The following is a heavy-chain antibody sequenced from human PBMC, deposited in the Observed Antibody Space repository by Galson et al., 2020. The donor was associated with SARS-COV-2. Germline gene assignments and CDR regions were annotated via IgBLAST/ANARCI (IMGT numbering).Heavy chain of an antibody. V-gene: IGHV1-18*01. CDR2: STAYNGNR. Sequence: GESLKISCKTSGYIFNTYGINWVRLAPGQGPEWMGWSTAYNGNRNYAEKFQDRVTLTTDTSTNTAYMELRNLRSDDTAIYYCARDRNRAVPLAPSTFDFWGQGTLVTVSS. J-gene: IGHJ4*02. CDR1: GYIFNTYG. CDR3: ARDRNRAVPLAPSTFDF. D-gene: IGHD6-19*01.